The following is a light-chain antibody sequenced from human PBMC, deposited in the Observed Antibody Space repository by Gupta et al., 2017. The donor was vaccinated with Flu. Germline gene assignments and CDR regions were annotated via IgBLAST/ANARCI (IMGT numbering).Light chain of an antibody. V-gene: IGKV3-20*01. CDR1: QSISTNY. Sequence: ELVLTQSPGTLSLSPGEGATLSCRASQSISTNYLAWYQQKPGQAPRLLIYGASSRATGFPDRFSGSGSGTDFALTISRLEPEDFAVYYCYQYGSSPTFGQGTNVEIK. J-gene: IGKJ1*01. CDR2: GAS. CDR3: YQYGSSPT.